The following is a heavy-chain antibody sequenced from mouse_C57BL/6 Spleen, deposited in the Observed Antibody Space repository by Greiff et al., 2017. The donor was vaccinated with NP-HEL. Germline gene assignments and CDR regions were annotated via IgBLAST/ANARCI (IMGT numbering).Heavy chain of an antibody. CDR2: INPNYGTT. CDR1: GYSFTDYN. J-gene: IGHJ1*03. CDR3: ARGRGITTVVGYFDV. Sequence: LQESGPELVKPGASVKISCKASGYSFTDYNMNWVKQSNGKSLEWIGVINPNYGTTSYNQKFKGKATLTVDQSSSTAYMQLNSLTSEDSAVYYCARGRGITTVVGYFDVWGTGTTVTVSS. D-gene: IGHD1-1*01. V-gene: IGHV1-39*01.